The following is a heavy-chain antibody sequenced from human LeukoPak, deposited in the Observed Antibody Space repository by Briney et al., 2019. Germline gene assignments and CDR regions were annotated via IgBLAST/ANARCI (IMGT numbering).Heavy chain of an antibody. CDR2: INLDGSTT. Sequence: GGFLRLSCVASGFTFSNYWMHWVRQVPGKGLVWVSRINLDGSTTTYADSVKGRFTISRDNAKNTLYLQMNSLRAEDTALYYCARDKTVSALRRDYMDVWGKGTTVTVSS. CDR3: ARDKTVSALRRDYMDV. V-gene: IGHV3-74*01. J-gene: IGHJ6*03. CDR1: GFTFSNYW. D-gene: IGHD4-17*01.